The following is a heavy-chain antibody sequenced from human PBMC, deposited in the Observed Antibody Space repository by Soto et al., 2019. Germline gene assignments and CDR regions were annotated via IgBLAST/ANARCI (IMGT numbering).Heavy chain of an antibody. D-gene: IGHD3-9*01. CDR2: IFWDDDK. Sequence: QITLKESGPTLVKPTQTLTLTCTFSGFSLSTSGVGVGWIRQPPGKALEWLALIFWDDDKRYSPSLKSRLTITKGTSNNQVVLTMTNMDPVDTATYYCAHSPPYDILTGSLNYFDYWGQGTLVTVSS. CDR1: GFSLSTSGVG. CDR3: AHSPPYDILTGSLNYFDY. V-gene: IGHV2-5*02. J-gene: IGHJ4*02.